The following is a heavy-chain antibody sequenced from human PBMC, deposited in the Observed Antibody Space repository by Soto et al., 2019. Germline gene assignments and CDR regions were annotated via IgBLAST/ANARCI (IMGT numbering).Heavy chain of an antibody. CDR3: AKGLWFGSQSGMDV. J-gene: IGHJ6*02. CDR1: GFTYSSYA. D-gene: IGHD3-10*01. Sequence: RRLSCAASGFTYSSYAMSWVRQAPGKGLEWVSAISGSGGSTYYADSVKGRFTISRDNSKNTLYLQMNSLRAEDTAVYYCAKGLWFGSQSGMDVWGQGTTVTGLL. CDR2: ISGSGGST. V-gene: IGHV3-23*01.